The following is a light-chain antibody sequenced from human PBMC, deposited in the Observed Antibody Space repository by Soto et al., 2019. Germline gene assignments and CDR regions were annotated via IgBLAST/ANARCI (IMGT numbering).Light chain of an antibody. CDR1: QSVSNSY. V-gene: IGKV3-20*01. CDR2: GAS. J-gene: IGKJ1*01. CDR3: QQYGSSPVT. Sequence: EIVLTQSPGTLSLSPGERATLSCRASQSVSNSYLAWYQQKPGQAPRLLIYGASSRATGIPDRFSGSGSGTDFTLTISRLKPEDFAVYYCQQYGSSPVTFGQGTKVEIK.